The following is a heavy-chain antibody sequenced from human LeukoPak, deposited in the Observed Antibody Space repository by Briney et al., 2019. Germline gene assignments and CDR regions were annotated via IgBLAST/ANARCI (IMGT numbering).Heavy chain of an antibody. V-gene: IGHV5-51*01. CDR3: ARPNITSYYDSRGYDAFDV. J-gene: IGHJ3*01. CDR1: GYRFNAYW. CDR2: IYPDDSDT. D-gene: IGHD3-22*01. Sequence: RGESLKISCKGSGYRFNAYWIAWVRQMPGKGLEWMGIIYPDDSDTRYSPSFQGQVTISADKSVRTAYLQWSSLKASDTAMYYCARPNITSYYDSRGYDAFDVWGQGTMVTDST.